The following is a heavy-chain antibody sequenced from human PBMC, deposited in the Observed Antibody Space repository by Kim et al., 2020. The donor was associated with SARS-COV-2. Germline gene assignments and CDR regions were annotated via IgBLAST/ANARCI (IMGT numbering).Heavy chain of an antibody. CDR1: GITLNFYA. CDR3: AKEGPLAAFDM. CDR2: IGGSGDST. Sequence: GGSLRLSCAVSGITLNFYAMSWVRQAPGKGLEWVSAIGGSGDSTFYADSVKGRFTISGDNAKNTLYLQMNSLRAEDTAVYFCAKEGPLAAFDMWGQGTMVTVSS. J-gene: IGHJ3*02. V-gene: IGHV3-23*01.